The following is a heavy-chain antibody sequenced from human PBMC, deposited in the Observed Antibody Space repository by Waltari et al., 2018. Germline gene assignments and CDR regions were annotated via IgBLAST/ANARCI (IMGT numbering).Heavy chain of an antibody. Sequence: QLVESGGGVVQPGGSLRLSCAASGFTFSNYGMHWVRRAPGKGLEWVAFLRYDGNNKYYADSVKGRFTISRDNSKNTLYVLMNSLRADDTAVYYCAKGQMDSSAWDLFDHWGQGTLVTVSS. CDR3: AKGQMDSSAWDLFDH. CDR1: GFTFSNYG. CDR2: LRYDGNNK. V-gene: IGHV3-30*02. J-gene: IGHJ4*02. D-gene: IGHD6-25*01.